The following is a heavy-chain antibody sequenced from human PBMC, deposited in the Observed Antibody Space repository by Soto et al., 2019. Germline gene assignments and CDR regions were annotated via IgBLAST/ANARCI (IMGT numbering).Heavy chain of an antibody. V-gene: IGHV1-69*06. CDR1: GGTFSSYA. Sequence: SVKVSCKAYGGTFSSYAISWVRQAPGQGLEWMGGIIPIFGTANYAQKFQGRVTITADKSTSTAYMELSSLRSEDTAVYYCARVVGSDTHYFDYWGQGTLVTVSS. D-gene: IGHD3-10*01. CDR3: ARVVGSDTHYFDY. J-gene: IGHJ4*02. CDR2: IIPIFGTA.